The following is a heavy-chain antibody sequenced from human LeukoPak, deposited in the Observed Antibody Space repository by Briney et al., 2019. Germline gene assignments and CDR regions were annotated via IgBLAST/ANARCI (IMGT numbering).Heavy chain of an antibody. CDR3: ASASSPYYYYGMDV. J-gene: IGHJ6*02. Sequence: GPSVKVSCKASGYTFTSYGISWVRQAPGQGLEWMGWISAYNGNTNYAQKLQGRVTMTTDTSTSTAYMELRSLRSDDTAVYYCASASSPYYYYGMDVWGQGTTVTVSS. CDR2: ISAYNGNT. D-gene: IGHD2-2*01. V-gene: IGHV1-18*01. CDR1: GYTFTSYG.